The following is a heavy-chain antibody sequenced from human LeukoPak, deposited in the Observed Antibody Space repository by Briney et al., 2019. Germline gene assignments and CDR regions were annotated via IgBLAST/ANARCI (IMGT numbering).Heavy chain of an antibody. CDR2: INHSGST. CDR1: GGSFSGYF. CDR3: ARGGGEAPSS. Sequence: SSETLSLTCAVYGGSFSGYFWSWIRQPPGKGLEWIGEINHSGSTNYSPSLKSRVTISTDTSKNQFSLKLSSVTAADTAVYFCARGGGEAPSSWGQGNLVTVSS. D-gene: IGHD2-21*01. J-gene: IGHJ4*02. V-gene: IGHV4-34*01.